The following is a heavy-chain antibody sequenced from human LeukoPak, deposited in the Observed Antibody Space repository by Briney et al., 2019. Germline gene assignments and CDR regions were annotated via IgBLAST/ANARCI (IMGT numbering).Heavy chain of an antibody. CDR1: GFTFSSYA. CDR3: AKFGTSGAKPTLYYYYYGMDV. V-gene: IGHV3-23*01. J-gene: IGHJ6*02. CDR2: ISGSGGST. D-gene: IGHD2-2*01. Sequence: GGSLRLSCAASGFTFSSYAMSWVRQAPGKGLEWASAISGSGGSTYYADSVKGRFTISRDNSKNTLYLQMNSLRAEDTAVYYCAKFGTSGAKPTLYYYYYGMDVWGQGTTVTVSS.